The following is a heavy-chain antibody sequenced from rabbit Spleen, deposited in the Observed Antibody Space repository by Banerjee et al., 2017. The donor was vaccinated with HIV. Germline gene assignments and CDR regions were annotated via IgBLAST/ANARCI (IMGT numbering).Heavy chain of an antibody. CDR3: AREKSGKHGHDL. J-gene: IGHJ3*01. CDR2: INGITGRA. CDR1: GFSFSNKDV. Sequence: QEQLVESGGGLVKPEGSLTLTCTASGFSFSNKDVMCWVRQAPGKGLEWIACINGITGRAVDASWAKGRFSFSKTSSTTVTLQMTSLTAADTAAYFWAREKSGKHGHDLWGQGTLVTVS. V-gene: IGHV1S45*01. D-gene: IGHD3-1*01.